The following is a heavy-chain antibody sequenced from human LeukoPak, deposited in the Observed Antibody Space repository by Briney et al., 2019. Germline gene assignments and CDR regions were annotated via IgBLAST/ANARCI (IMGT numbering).Heavy chain of an antibody. CDR3: ARDSSYYYYYMDV. CDR2: IYSTGST. J-gene: IGHJ6*03. CDR1: GFTVSSNY. Sequence: VGSLRLSCAASGFTVSSNYMSWVRQAPGKGLEWVSLIYSTGSTYYADSVRGRFTISRDNSKNTLYLQMNSLRAEDAAVYYCARDSSYYYYYMDVWGKGTTVIVSS. V-gene: IGHV3-53*01.